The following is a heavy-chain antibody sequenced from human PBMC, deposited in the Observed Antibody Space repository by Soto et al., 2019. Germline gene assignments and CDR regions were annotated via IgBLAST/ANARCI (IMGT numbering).Heavy chain of an antibody. D-gene: IGHD3-22*01. CDR2: IIPIVGTA. CDR1: GGTFSSSA. Sequence: QVQLVQSGAEVKKPGSSVKVSCKASGGTFSSSAISWVRQAPGQGLEWMGGIIPIVGTADYAQKFQGRVTITADESTRTAYMELSSLRPEDTAVYYCARIDGYYDDSSGYYFPEGYYYYYGMDVWGQGTTVTVAS. CDR3: ARIDGYYDDSSGYYFPEGYYYYYGMDV. J-gene: IGHJ6*02. V-gene: IGHV1-69*01.